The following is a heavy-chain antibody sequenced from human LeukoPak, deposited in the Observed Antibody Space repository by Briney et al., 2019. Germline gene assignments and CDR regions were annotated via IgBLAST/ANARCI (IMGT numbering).Heavy chain of an antibody. CDR2: GDYSGGT. J-gene: IGHJ5*02. D-gene: IGHD6-19*01. Sequence: SETLSLTCTVSGDSFTSVTDYWAWIRQPPGKGLEWIASGDYSGGTYYNPSLESRVAISADMSKKQISLKLASVTGADTAVYYCARGYSSGWSGFDPWGQGTLVTVSS. V-gene: IGHV4-39*07. CDR3: ARGYSSGWSGFDP. CDR1: GDSFTSVTDY.